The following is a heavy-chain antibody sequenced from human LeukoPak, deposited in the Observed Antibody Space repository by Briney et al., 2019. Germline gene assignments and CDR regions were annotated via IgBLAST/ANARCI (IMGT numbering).Heavy chain of an antibody. CDR3: ARPGTTSDAFDI. CDR2: IIPIFGTA. D-gene: IGHD1-1*01. CDR1: GGTFSSYA. Sequence: SVKVSCKASGGTFSSYAISWVRQAPGQGLERMGGIIPIFGTANYAQKFQGRVTITADESTSTAYMELSSLRSEDTAVYCCARPGTTSDAFDIWGQGTMVTVSS. J-gene: IGHJ3*02. V-gene: IGHV1-69*13.